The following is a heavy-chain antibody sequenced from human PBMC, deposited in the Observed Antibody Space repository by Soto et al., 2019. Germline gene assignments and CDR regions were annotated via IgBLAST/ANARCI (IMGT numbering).Heavy chain of an antibody. D-gene: IGHD5-12*01. J-gene: IGHJ6*02. V-gene: IGHV3-21*01. CDR2: ISYDRSNI. CDR3: ARDGSNRGYRSSHHHYYYYYGMDV. Sequence: PGGSLRLSCAASGFTFSSYSMNWVRQAPGKGLEWVPPISYDRSNIYYADSVKGRFTISRDNSKNTLYLQMNSLRAGERAVYYCARDGSNRGYRSSHHHYYYYYGMDVWGQGTTVTVSS. CDR1: GFTFSSYS.